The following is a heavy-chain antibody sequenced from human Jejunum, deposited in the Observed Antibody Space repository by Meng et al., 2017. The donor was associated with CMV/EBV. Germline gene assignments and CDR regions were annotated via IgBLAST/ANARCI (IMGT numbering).Heavy chain of an antibody. D-gene: IGHD6-6*01. CDR3: ARGGTSSKWFDP. CDR2: IYYSGST. Sequence: TVSGGSISGYYGGWIRQPPGKGLEWIGHIYYSGSTNYNPSLQSRVTISVDTSKNQFSLNVSSVTAADTAVYYCARGGTSSKWFDPWGQGTLVTVSS. J-gene: IGHJ5*02. V-gene: IGHV4-59*01. CDR1: GGSISGYY.